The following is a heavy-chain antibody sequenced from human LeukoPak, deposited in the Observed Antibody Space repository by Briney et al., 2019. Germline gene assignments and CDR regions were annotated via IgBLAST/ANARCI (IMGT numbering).Heavy chain of an antibody. V-gene: IGHV4-4*07. CDR2: IYSSGST. Sequence: SETLSLTCSVAAGSISSYYWSWIRQPAGKGLEWIGRIYSSGSTNYNPSLKSRVTMSVDASKNHFSLKLTSVTAADTAIYYCARQAYDTGYDAFDIWGQGTMVTVSS. CDR3: ARQAYDTGYDAFDI. J-gene: IGHJ3*02. D-gene: IGHD3-22*01. CDR1: AGSISSYY.